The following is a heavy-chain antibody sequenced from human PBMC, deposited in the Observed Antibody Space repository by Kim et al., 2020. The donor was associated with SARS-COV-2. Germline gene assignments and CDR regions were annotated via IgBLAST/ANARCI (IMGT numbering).Heavy chain of an antibody. V-gene: IGHV1-8*01. J-gene: IGHJ4*02. D-gene: IGHD2-15*01. Sequence: ASVKVSCKASGYTFTSYDINWVRQATGQGLEWMGWMNPNSGNTGYAQKFQGRVTMTRNTSRSKAYMELSSLRSEDTAVYYCARTRYCSGGGCSPGGYWGQGTLVTVSS. CDR3: ARTRYCSGGGCSPGGY. CDR1: GYTFTSYD. CDR2: MNPNSGNT.